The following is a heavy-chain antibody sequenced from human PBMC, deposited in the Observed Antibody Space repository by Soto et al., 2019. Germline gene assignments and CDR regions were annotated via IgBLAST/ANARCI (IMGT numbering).Heavy chain of an antibody. CDR1: GFTFSSYA. V-gene: IGHV3-23*01. CDR3: ARDCSTTRCYN. D-gene: IGHD2-2*02. J-gene: IGHJ4*02. CDR2: FSGSGSGT. Sequence: HPGGSLRLSCAASGFTFSSYAMSWVRQAPGKGLEWVSAFSGSGSGTYYADSVKGRFTISRDNSKNTLYLQMNSLRAEDTAVYYCARDCSTTRCYNWGQGTLVTVSS.